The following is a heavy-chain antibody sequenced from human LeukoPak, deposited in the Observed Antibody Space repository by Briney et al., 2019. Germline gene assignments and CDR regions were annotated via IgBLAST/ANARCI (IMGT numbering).Heavy chain of an antibody. V-gene: IGHV6-1*01. Sequence: SQTLSLTCVISGDGVSTNNAAAWNWFRQSPSRGLEWLGRTYYRSKWFNEYAISVKSRMLINADTSRNQFSLQLNSVTPEDTAMYYCARGSRNAFDSWGQGTLVTVSS. CDR3: ARGSRNAFDS. J-gene: IGHJ4*02. CDR2: TYYRSKWFN. CDR1: GDGVSTNNAAA.